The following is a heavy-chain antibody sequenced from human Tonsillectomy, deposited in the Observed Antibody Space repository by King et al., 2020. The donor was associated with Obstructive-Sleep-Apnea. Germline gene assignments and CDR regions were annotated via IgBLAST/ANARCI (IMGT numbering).Heavy chain of an antibody. V-gene: IGHV3-30-3*01. D-gene: IGHD1-14*01. CDR1: GFTFSSYA. Sequence: VQLVESGGGVVQPGRSLRLSCAASGFTFSSYAMHWVRQAPGKGLEWVAVISYDGSNKYYADSVKGRFTISRDNSKNTLYLQMNSLGAEDTAVYYCAREGQGTGVNWFDPWGQGTLVTVSS. J-gene: IGHJ5*02. CDR3: AREGQGTGVNWFDP. CDR2: ISYDGSNK.